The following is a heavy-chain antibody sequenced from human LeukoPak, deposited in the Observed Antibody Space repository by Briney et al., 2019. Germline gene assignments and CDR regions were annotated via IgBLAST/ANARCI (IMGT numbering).Heavy chain of an antibody. CDR2: IKQDGSEK. CDR3: ARDSPPGTLDYYYYYMDV. V-gene: IGHV3-7*01. Sequence: GGSLRLSCAASGFTFSSYWMSWVRQAPGKGLEWAANIKQDGSEKYYVDSVKGRFTISRDNAKNSLYLQMNSLRAEDTAVYYCARDSPPGTLDYYYYYMDVWGKGTTVTVSS. J-gene: IGHJ6*03. CDR1: GFTFSSYW.